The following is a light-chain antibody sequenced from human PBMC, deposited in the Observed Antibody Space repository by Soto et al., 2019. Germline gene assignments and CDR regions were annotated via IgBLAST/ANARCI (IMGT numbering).Light chain of an antibody. J-gene: IGLJ1*01. V-gene: IGLV2-23*02. CDR2: EVT. Sequence: LTQPASVSGSPGQSITISCTGTSSDIGSYDLVSWYQQHPGTAPKLIIYEVTKRPSGVSTRFSGSKSGNTASLTISGPQAVDEADYYCCSFADFTYVFGTGTKVTVL. CDR1: SSDIGSYDL. CDR3: CSFADFTYV.